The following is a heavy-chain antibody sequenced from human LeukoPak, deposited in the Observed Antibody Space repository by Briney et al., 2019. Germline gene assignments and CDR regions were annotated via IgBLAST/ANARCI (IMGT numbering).Heavy chain of an antibody. J-gene: IGHJ4*02. Sequence: ASVKVSCKASGYTFTSYGISWVRQAPGQGLEWMGWISAYNGNTNYAQKLQGRVTMTTDTSTSTAYKELRSLRSDDTAVYYCARDRTNPPILDYWGQGTLVTVSS. V-gene: IGHV1-18*01. CDR3: ARDRTNPPILDY. CDR1: GYTFTSYG. D-gene: IGHD1-14*01. CDR2: ISAYNGNT.